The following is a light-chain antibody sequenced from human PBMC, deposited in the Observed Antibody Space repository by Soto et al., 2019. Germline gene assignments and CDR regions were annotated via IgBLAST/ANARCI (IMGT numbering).Light chain of an antibody. V-gene: IGKV3-20*01. CDR2: GAS. CDR1: QSVTSSY. CDR3: QQYGSSPPWT. J-gene: IGKJ1*01. Sequence: EIVLTQSPGTLSLSPGERATLSCRASQSVTSSYLAWYQQKPGQAPRLLIYGASSSATGIPDRFSGSGSGTDLTLTISRLEPEDCAVYYCQQYGSSPPWTFGQGTKVEIK.